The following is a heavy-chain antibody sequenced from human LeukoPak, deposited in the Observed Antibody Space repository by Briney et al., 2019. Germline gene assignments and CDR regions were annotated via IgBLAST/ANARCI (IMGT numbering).Heavy chain of an antibody. V-gene: IGHV3-30*03. CDR2: ISYDGSNK. D-gene: IGHD3-10*01. J-gene: IGHJ6*02. CDR3: ARSPKPYYYGLYGMDV. CDR1: GFTFSSYG. Sequence: GGSLRLSCAASGFTFSSYGMHWVRQAPGKGLEWVAVISYDGSNKYYADSVKGRFTISRDNSKNTLYLQMNSLRAEDTAVYYCARSPKPYYYGLYGMDVWGQGTTVTVSS.